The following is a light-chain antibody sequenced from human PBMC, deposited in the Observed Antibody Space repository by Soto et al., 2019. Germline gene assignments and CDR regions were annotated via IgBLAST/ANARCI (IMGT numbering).Light chain of an antibody. J-gene: IGLJ2*01. CDR2: GVS. V-gene: IGLV2-14*01. CDR3: SSYSSSTTLV. Sequence: QSVLTQPASVSGSPGQSITISCTGTSSDVGGYNYVSWYQQHPGKAPKLMIYGVSSRPSGVSDRFSGSKSGNTASLTISGLQAEDESDYYCSSYSSSTTLVFGGGTKVTVL. CDR1: SSDVGGYNY.